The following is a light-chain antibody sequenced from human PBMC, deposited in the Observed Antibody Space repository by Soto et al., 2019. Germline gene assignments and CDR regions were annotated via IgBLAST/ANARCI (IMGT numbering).Light chain of an antibody. CDR2: DVT. CDR1: SGDVGGYDY. J-gene: IGLJ2*01. Sequence: QSALTQPRSVSGSPGQSVTLSCTGTSGDVGGYDYVSWYQQHPGKAPKLTIYDVTKRPSGVPDRFSGSKSGNTASLTISRLQDEDEADYYCCSYAGTYNFVVFGGGTKLTVL. CDR3: CSYAGTYNFVV. V-gene: IGLV2-11*01.